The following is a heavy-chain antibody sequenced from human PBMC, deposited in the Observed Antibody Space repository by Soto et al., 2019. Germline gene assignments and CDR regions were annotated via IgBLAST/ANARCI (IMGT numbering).Heavy chain of an antibody. J-gene: IGHJ5*02. CDR2: IYYSGST. D-gene: IGHD2-8*01. CDR3: ARLHVSAQNWFDP. CDR1: GGSISSSSYY. V-gene: IGHV4-39*01. Sequence: SETLSLTCTVSGGSISSSSYYWGWIRQPPGKGLEWIGSIYYSGSTYYNPSLKSRVTISVDTSKNQFSLRLSSVTAADTAVYYCARLHVSAQNWFDPWGQGTLVTVSS.